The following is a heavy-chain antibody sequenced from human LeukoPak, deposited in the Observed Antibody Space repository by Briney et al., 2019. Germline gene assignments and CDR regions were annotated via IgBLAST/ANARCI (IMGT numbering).Heavy chain of an antibody. Sequence: PGGSLRLSCAASGFTFSSYAMHWVRQAPGKGLEWVAVVSYDGSIKYYADSVKGQFTISRDNSKNTLYLQMNSLRAEDTAVYYCAKTASYYYGSGSSRSYDYWGQGTLVTVSS. D-gene: IGHD3-10*01. CDR2: VSYDGSIK. CDR3: AKTASYYYGSGSSRSYDY. CDR1: GFTFSSYA. J-gene: IGHJ4*02. V-gene: IGHV3-30*04.